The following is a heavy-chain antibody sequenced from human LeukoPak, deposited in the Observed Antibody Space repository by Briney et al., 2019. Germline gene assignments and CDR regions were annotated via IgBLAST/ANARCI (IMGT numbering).Heavy chain of an antibody. J-gene: IGHJ6*03. CDR1: GGSFSNYY. CDR3: ARVASGSYYPLHMDV. D-gene: IGHD1-26*01. V-gene: IGHV4-59*12. CDR2: IYNSGRT. Sequence: SETLSLTCSVSGGSFSNYYWSWIRQPPGKGLEWIGYIYNSGRTNYNPSLKSRVTISVDTSKNQFSLKLSSVTAADTAVYYCARVASGSYYPLHMDVWGKGTTVTISS.